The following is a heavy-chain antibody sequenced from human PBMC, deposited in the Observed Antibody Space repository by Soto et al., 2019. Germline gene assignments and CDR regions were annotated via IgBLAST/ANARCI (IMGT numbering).Heavy chain of an antibody. CDR1: GFTFSSYY. Sequence: PGGSLRLSCAASGFTFSSYYMHWVRQAPGKGLVWVSRISSDGSSTLYADSVKGRFTISRDNAKNTQYLQMNSLRVEDTAVYYCARVLAPDRSSLPFDYWGQGTLVTVSS. J-gene: IGHJ4*02. V-gene: IGHV3-74*01. D-gene: IGHD3-22*01. CDR3: ARVLAPDRSSLPFDY. CDR2: ISSDGSST.